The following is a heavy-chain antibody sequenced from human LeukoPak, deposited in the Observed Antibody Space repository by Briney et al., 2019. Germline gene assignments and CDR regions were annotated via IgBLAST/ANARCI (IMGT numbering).Heavy chain of an antibody. J-gene: IGHJ4*02. CDR1: GFTFDDYA. D-gene: IGHD6-13*01. Sequence: PGGSLRLSCAASGFTFDDYAMHWVRQAPGKGLEWVAVISYDGSNKYYADSVKGRFTISRDNSKNTLYLQMNSLRAEDTAVYYCAIIAAAAREIDYWGQGTLVTVSS. CDR3: AIIAAAAREIDY. CDR2: ISYDGSNK. V-gene: IGHV3-30-3*01.